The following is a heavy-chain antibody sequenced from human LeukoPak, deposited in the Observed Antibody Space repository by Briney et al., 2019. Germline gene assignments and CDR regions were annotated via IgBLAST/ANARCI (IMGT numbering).Heavy chain of an antibody. V-gene: IGHV4-39*01. CDR1: GGAIISDNFY. CDR3: GRLFDS. J-gene: IGHJ4*02. Sequence: SETLSLICTVSGGAIISDNFYWGWVRQPPGKGLEWVGSINYSGTTYYNPSLRSRVSISVDTSRTQFFLTLNSVTAADTAVYYCGRLFDSWGQGILVTVSS. CDR2: INYSGTT.